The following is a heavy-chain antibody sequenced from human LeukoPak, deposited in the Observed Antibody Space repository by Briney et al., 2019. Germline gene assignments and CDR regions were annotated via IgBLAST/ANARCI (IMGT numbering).Heavy chain of an antibody. V-gene: IGHV7-4-1*02. D-gene: IGHD6-19*01. CDR1: GYTFTSYA. CDR3: ARDVEDSSGWYLGWFDP. Sequence: ASVKVSCKASGYTFTSYAMNWVRQAPGQGLEWMGWMNTNTGNPTYAQGFTGRFVFSLDTSVSTAYLQISSLKAEDTAVYYCARDVEDSSGWYLGWFDPWGQGTLVTVSS. CDR2: MNTNTGNP. J-gene: IGHJ5*02.